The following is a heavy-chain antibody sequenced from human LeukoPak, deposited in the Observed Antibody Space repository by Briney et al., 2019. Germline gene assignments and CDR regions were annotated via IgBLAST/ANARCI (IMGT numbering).Heavy chain of an antibody. D-gene: IGHD4-17*01. J-gene: IGHJ4*02. CDR2: IYYSGST. Sequence: GSLRLFCAASGFTFSDYSMNWVRQAPGKGLEWIGYIYYSGSTNYNPSLKSRVTISVDTSKNQFSLKLSSVTAADTAVYYCARGLTTVTTVDYWGLGTLVTVSS. CDR3: ARGLTTVTTVDY. V-gene: IGHV4-59*01. CDR1: GFTFSDYS.